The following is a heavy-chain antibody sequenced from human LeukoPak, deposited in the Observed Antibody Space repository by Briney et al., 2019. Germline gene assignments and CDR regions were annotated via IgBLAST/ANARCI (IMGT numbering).Heavy chain of an antibody. D-gene: IGHD2-15*01. CDR3: ARKGGHFDY. CDR1: GGSISYYY. J-gene: IGHJ4*02. CDR2: IYYNGST. Sequence: SETLSLTYTASGGSISYYYWSWIRQSPGKGLEWIGYIYYNGSTNYNPSLKSRVTISVDMSKNQFSLKVTSVTAADTAIYYCARKGGHFDYWGQGTLVTVSS. V-gene: IGHV4-59*01.